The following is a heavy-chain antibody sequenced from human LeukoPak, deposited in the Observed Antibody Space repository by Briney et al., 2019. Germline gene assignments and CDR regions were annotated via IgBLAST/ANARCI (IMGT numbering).Heavy chain of an antibody. CDR2: VNYSGST. J-gene: IGHJ4*02. V-gene: IGHV4-34*01. Sequence: PSETLSLTCVVYGGSFSGYYWSWIRQPPGKGLEWIGDVNYSGSTNYNPSLGSRVTISADTSKSQFSLKLSSVTAADTSVYYCARGRAVTRDFDYWGQGTLVRVSS. D-gene: IGHD4-23*01. CDR1: GGSFSGYY. CDR3: ARGRAVTRDFDY.